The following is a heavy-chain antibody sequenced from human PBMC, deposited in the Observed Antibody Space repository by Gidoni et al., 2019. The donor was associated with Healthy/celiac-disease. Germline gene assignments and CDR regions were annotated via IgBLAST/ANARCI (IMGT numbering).Heavy chain of an antibody. J-gene: IGHJ5*02. CDR2: ISSSSSYI. D-gene: IGHD5-18*01. V-gene: IGHV3-21*06. CDR3: ASRYGDRGWFDP. Sequence: EVQLVESGGGLVKPGGSLSLSCAASVSTFSSYSMNWVRQAPGKGLEWVSSISSSSSYIYYADSVKGRFTISRDNAKNSLYLQMNSLRAEDTAVYYCASRYGDRGWFDPWGQGTLVTVSA. CDR1: VSTFSSYS.